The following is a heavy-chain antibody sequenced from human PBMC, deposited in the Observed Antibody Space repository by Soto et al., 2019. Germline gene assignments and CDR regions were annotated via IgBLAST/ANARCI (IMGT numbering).Heavy chain of an antibody. CDR1: GVSISSGDYY. J-gene: IGHJ5*02. CDR2: IYYSGST. D-gene: IGHD3-3*01. Sequence: QVQLQESGPGLVKPSQTLSLTCTVSGVSISSGDYYWSWIRQHPGKGLEWIGYIYYSGSTYYNPSLKSRVTISVDTSKIQFSLKLSSVTAADTAVYYCARWWSGSRQGFDPWGQGTLVTVSS. V-gene: IGHV4-31*03. CDR3: ARWWSGSRQGFDP.